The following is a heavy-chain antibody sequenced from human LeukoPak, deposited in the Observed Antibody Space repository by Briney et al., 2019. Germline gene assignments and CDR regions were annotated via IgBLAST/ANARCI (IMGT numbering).Heavy chain of an antibody. V-gene: IGHV5-51*01. J-gene: IGHJ4*02. D-gene: IGHD1-1*01. CDR2: IYPGDSDT. CDR3: ARYTDHYYFDY. Sequence: GESLKISCKGSGYSFTSTWIGWVRQMPGKGLEWMGIIYPGDSDTRYRPSFQGQVTISADKSISTAYLQWSSLNTSDTAMYYCARYTDHYYFDYWGQGTLVTVSS. CDR1: GYSFTSTW.